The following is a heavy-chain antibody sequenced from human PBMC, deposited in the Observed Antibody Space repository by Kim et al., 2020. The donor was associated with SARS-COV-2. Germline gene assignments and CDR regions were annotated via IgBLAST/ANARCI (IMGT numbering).Heavy chain of an antibody. Sequence: SVKVSCKASGCTFSSYAISWVRQAPGQGLEWMGGIIPIFGTANYAQKFQGRVTITADESTSTAYMELSSLRSEDTAVYYCARDLHSNYYYGMDVWGQGTTVTVSS. CDR2: IIPIFGTA. CDR1: GCTFSSYA. V-gene: IGHV1-69*13. J-gene: IGHJ6*02. CDR3: ARDLHSNYYYGMDV.